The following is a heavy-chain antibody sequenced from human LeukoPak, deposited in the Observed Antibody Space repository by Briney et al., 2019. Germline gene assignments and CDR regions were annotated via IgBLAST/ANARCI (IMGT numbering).Heavy chain of an antibody. CDR2: IYPGDSDT. J-gene: IGHJ3*01. V-gene: IGHV5-51*01. Sequence: PGESLKISCKGSGYSFTSYWIGWVRQMPGKGLEWMGIIYPGDSDTRYSPSFQGQVTISADKSISTAYLQWSSLKASDTAMYYCARRGEHDSSGYYQPAAFDLWGQGTMVTVSS. CDR1: GYSFTSYW. CDR3: ARRGEHDSSGYYQPAAFDL. D-gene: IGHD3-22*01.